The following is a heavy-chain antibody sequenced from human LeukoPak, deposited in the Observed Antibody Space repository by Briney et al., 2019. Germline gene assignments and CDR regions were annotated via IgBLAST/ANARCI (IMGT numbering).Heavy chain of an antibody. J-gene: IGHJ6*02. CDR2: IYYSGST. D-gene: IGHD6-19*01. CDR1: GGSVSSGSYY. CDR3: ARDRRGSSGWYLEDYYYYGMDV. Sequence: SETPSLTCTVSGGSVSSGSYYWSWIRQPPGKGLEWIGYIYYSGSTNYNPSLKSRVTISVDTSKNQFSLKLSSVTAADTAVYYCARDRRGSSGWYLEDYYYYGMDVWGQGTTVTVSS. V-gene: IGHV4-61*01.